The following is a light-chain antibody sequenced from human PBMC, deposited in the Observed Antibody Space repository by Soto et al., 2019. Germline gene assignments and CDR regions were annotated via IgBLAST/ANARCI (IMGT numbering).Light chain of an antibody. Sequence: DVVMTQSPLSLTVTLGQPASISCRSSQSLVYSDGNTYLHWFQQRPGQSPRHLIYEVSNRDAGVTDRFRGSGSGTDFTLKISRVEGEDVGVYYCMQGTQWPRTFGQGTRREIK. V-gene: IGKV2-30*01. CDR3: MQGTQWPRT. CDR1: QSLVYSDGNTY. J-gene: IGKJ5*01. CDR2: EVS.